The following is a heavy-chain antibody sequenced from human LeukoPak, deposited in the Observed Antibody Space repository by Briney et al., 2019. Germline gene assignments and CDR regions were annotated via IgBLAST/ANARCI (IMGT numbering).Heavy chain of an antibody. D-gene: IGHD1-1*01. CDR2: IYSGGSGGST. CDR3: ARQITGTGKDWYFDL. J-gene: IGHJ2*01. Sequence: GGSLRLSCAASGFTFSDYYMSWIRQAPGKGLEWVSVIYSGGSGGSTYYADSVKGRFTISRDNSKNTLYLQMNSLRAEDTAVYYCARQITGTGKDWYFDLWGRGTLVTVSS. CDR1: GFTFSDYY. V-gene: IGHV3-66*04.